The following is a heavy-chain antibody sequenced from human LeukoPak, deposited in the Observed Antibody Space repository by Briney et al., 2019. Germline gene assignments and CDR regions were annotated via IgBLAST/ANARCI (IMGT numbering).Heavy chain of an antibody. CDR3: GRGWAVDF. CDR1: GFTFSSYW. CDR2: INGDGRNI. V-gene: IGHV3-74*01. Sequence: GGSLRLSCVASGFTFSSYWMHWVRHDPRKGLVWVSRINGDGRNINYADSVRGRFTISRDNAKNSLYLQMNSLRVEDTAVYYCGRGWAVDFWGQGTLVTVSS. D-gene: IGHD5-24*01. J-gene: IGHJ4*02.